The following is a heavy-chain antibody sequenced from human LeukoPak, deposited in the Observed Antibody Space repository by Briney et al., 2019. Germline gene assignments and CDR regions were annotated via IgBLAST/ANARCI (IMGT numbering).Heavy chain of an antibody. CDR2: MSGSGSNT. CDR3: ARGRGRSEKRHGDMLYYYYAMDV. V-gene: IGHV3-23*01. CDR1: GFTFSSYA. J-gene: IGHJ6*02. Sequence: GGSLRLSCGASGFTFSSYAMSWVRQAPGKGLEWVSAMSGSGSNTYSADSVKGRFTISRDNSKNTLYLEMNSLSPEDTAVYYCARGRGRSEKRHGDMLYYYYAMDVWGQGTTVTVSS. D-gene: IGHD2-21*02.